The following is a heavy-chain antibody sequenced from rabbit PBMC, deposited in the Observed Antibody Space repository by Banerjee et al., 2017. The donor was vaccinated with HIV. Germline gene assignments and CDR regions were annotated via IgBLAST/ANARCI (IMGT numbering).Heavy chain of an antibody. CDR1: GIDFSSYYY. CDR3: ARDPLLVVAGVAAYYGMDL. V-gene: IGHV1S45*01. D-gene: IGHD4-1*01. J-gene: IGHJ6*01. CDR2: MDAGNSGST. Sequence: QEQLVESGGGLVQPGGTLTLTCKASGIDFSSYYYMCWVRQAPGKGLEWIACMDAGNSGSTYYANWAKGRFTISKTSSTTVTLQMTSLTAADTATYFCARDPLLVVAGVAAYYGMDLWGPGTLVTVS.